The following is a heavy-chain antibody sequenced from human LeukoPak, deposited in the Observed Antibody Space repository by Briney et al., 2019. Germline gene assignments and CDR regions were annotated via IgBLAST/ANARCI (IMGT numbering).Heavy chain of an antibody. CDR1: GFTFDDYA. D-gene: IGHD3-10*01. J-gene: IGHJ1*01. V-gene: IGHV3-43D*03. CDR3: ARDRSITMVRRS. CDR2: ISWDGGST. Sequence: GGSLRLSCAASGFTFDDYAMHWVRQAPGKGLEWVSLISWDGGSTYYADSVKGRFTISRDNSKNSLYLQMNSLRAEDTAVYYCARDRSITMVRRSGDQG.